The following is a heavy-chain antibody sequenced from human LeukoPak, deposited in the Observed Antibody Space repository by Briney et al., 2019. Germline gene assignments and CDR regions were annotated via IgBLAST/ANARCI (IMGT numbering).Heavy chain of an antibody. CDR1: GYTFTSYY. CDR3: ARGAGFDYVWKKSRYFDY. Sequence: ASVKVSCKASGYTFTSYYMHWVRQAPGQGLEWMGIINPSGGSTSYAQKFQGRVSMTTDTSTSTAYMDLAGLDSNDTAVYYCARGAGFDYVWKKSRYFDYWGQGTLVTVSS. J-gene: IGHJ4*02. CDR2: INPSGGST. D-gene: IGHD3-16*01. V-gene: IGHV1-46*01.